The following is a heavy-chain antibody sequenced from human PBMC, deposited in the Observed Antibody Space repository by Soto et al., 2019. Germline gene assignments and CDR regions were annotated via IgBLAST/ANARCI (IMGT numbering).Heavy chain of an antibody. CDR3: ARGRHSSFDI. CDR1: GDSLFTNGVA. V-gene: IGHV6-1*01. D-gene: IGHD6-13*01. Sequence: QVQLQQSGPGLVKPSQTLSLTCAISGDSLFTNGVAWNWIRLSPSRGLEWLGRTYYRSKWSNDYAIFLNSRITINPDTSTNHFSLQLSSVTPEDTAVYFCARGRHSSFDIWGQGTMVTVSS. CDR2: TYYRSKWSN. J-gene: IGHJ3*02.